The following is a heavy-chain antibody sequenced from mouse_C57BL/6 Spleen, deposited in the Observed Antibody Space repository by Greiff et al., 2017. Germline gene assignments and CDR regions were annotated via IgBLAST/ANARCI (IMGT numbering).Heavy chain of an antibody. CDR1: GYTFTSYW. CDR3: ARLITTVVAGGDYFDY. CDR2: IHPNSGST. D-gene: IGHD1-1*01. J-gene: IGHJ2*01. V-gene: IGHV1-64*01. Sequence: QVQLQQPGAELVKPGASVKLSCKASGYTFTSYWMHWVKQRPGQGLEWIGMIHPNSGSTNYNEKFKSKATLTVDKSSSTAYMQLSSLTSEDSAVXYCARLITTVVAGGDYFDYWGQGTTLTVSS.